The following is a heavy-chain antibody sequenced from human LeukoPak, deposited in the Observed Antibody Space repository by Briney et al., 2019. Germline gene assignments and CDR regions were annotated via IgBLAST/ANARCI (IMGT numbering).Heavy chain of an antibody. CDR2: INPNSGGT. J-gene: IGHJ6*03. Sequence: GASVKVSCKAPGYTFTGYYMHWWRRAPGQGLEGRGGINPNSGGTNYAQKFQGRVTMTRDTSISTAYMELSRLRSDDTAVYYCARDPVRYFDFYYYYMDVWGKGTTVTVSS. CDR3: ARDPVRYFDFYYYYMDV. D-gene: IGHD3-9*01. V-gene: IGHV1-2*02. CDR1: GYTFTGYY.